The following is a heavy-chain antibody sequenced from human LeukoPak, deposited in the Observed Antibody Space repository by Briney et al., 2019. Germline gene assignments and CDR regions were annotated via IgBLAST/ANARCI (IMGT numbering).Heavy chain of an antibody. Sequence: GGSLRLSCVGSGFTFRSHAMSWVRQAPEKGLGFVSGIYENGGTTYYADSVKGRFSISRDNSKNTLYLQMDSLRGEDTAVYYCAKDFRVGYSAHFDYWGQGALVTVSS. V-gene: IGHV3-23*01. D-gene: IGHD2-21*01. CDR3: AKDFRVGYSAHFDY. CDR1: GFTFRSHA. J-gene: IGHJ4*02. CDR2: IYENGGTT.